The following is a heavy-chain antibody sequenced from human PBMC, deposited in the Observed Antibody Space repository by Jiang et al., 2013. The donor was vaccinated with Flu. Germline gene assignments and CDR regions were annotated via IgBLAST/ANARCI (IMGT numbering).Heavy chain of an antibody. D-gene: IGHD5-18*01. V-gene: IGHV3-33*08. CDR2: IWYDGSNK. CDR1: GFTFSSYG. CDR3: ARDKGVEYSYGHESMGGYYYYGMDV. Sequence: PGRSLRLSCAASGFTFSSYGMHWVRQAPGKGLEWVAVIWYDGSNKYYADSVKGRFTISRDNSKNTLYLQMNSLRAEDTAVYYCARDKGVEYSYGHESMGGYYYYGMDVWGQGTTVTVSS. J-gene: IGHJ6*02.